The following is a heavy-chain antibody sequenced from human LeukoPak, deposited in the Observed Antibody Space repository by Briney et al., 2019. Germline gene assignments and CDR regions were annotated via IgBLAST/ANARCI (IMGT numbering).Heavy chain of an antibody. CDR1: GFTFSSYG. Sequence: PGGSLRLSCAASGFTFSSYGMHWVRQAPGKGLEWVAVISYDGSNKYYADSVKGRFTISRDNSKNTLYLQMNSLRAEDTAVYYCAREGGSSGFDYWGQGTLVTVSS. D-gene: IGHD2-15*01. V-gene: IGHV3-30*03. CDR2: ISYDGSNK. CDR3: AREGGSSGFDY. J-gene: IGHJ4*02.